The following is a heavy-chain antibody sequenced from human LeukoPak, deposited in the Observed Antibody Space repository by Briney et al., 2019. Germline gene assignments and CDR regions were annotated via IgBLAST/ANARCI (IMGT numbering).Heavy chain of an antibody. CDR2: IKQDGSDK. Sequence: VGSLRLSCAASGFTFSSYWMSWVRQAPGKGLQWVANIKQDGSDKYYVDSVKGRFTISRDNAKNSLNLQMSSLRAEDTAVYYCAREGLWVGPDSGKTRHPYWEIWGQGTMVTVSS. V-gene: IGHV3-7*04. CDR3: AREGLWVGPDSGKTRHPYWEI. CDR1: GFTFSSYW. D-gene: IGHD2-21*01. J-gene: IGHJ3*02.